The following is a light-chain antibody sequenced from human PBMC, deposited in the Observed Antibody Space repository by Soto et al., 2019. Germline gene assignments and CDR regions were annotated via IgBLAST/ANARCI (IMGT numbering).Light chain of an antibody. CDR3: QQRSNWPIT. Sequence: EIVMTQSPATLSVSPGEGATLSCRASQSVSSDLAWYQQKPGQAPRLLIYGASTRATGVPARFSGSGSGTEFTLTISSLQSEDFAVYYCQQRSNWPITFGQGTRLEIK. J-gene: IGKJ5*01. CDR2: GAS. V-gene: IGKV3-15*01. CDR1: QSVSSD.